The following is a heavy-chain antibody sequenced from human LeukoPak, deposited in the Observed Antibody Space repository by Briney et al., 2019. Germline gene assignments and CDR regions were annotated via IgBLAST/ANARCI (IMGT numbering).Heavy chain of an antibody. CDR2: IGTAGDT. CDR3: ARVGGSSGWYSLDY. J-gene: IGHJ4*02. D-gene: IGHD6-19*01. Sequence: GGSLRLSCAASGFTFSNYDMHWVRQATGKGLEWVSVIGTAGDTYYPGSVKGRFTISRENAKNFLYLQMNSLRAGDTAVYYCARVGGSSGWYSLDYWGQGTLVTVSS. CDR1: GFTFSNYD. V-gene: IGHV3-13*04.